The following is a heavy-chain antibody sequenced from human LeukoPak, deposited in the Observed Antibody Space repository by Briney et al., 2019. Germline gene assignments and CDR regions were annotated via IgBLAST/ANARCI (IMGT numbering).Heavy chain of an antibody. CDR1: GFSFSTYN. CDR2: ITTSSTYI. D-gene: IGHD1-26*01. CDR3: ARDPYSGSYGDYYYYYMDV. J-gene: IGHJ6*03. V-gene: IGHV3-21*01. Sequence: SGESLRLSCAASGFSFSTYNMNWVRQAPGKGLEWVSSITTSSTYIYYADSVKGRFTISRDNAKNSLYLQMNSLRAEDTAVYYCARDPYSGSYGDYYYYYMDVWGKGTTVTISS.